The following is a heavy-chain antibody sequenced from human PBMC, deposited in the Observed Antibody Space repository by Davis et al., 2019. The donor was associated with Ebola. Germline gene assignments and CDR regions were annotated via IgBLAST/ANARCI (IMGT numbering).Heavy chain of an antibody. J-gene: IGHJ6*02. D-gene: IGHD3-16*01. CDR1: GGTFSSYA. Sequence: SVKVSCRASGGTFSSYAISWVRQAPGQGLEWMGRTIPILGIANYAQKFQGRVTITADKSTSTAYMELSSLRSEDTAVYYCARFGGGLYYYGMDVWGQGTTVTVSS. V-gene: IGHV1-69*04. CDR2: TIPILGIA. CDR3: ARFGGGLYYYGMDV.